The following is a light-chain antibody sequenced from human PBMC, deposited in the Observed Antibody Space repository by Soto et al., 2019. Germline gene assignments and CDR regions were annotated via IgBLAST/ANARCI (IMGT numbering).Light chain of an antibody. J-gene: IGKJ2*01. V-gene: IGKV3-20*01. CDR3: QQYGKSSMFT. CDR2: GAS. CDR1: QSVSSSY. Sequence: EIVLTQSPGTLSLSPGDRATLSCRASQSVSSSYLAWYQQKPGQAPSLLIYGASNRATGIPDRFSGGGSGTDFTLTISRLEPDDFAVYYCQQYGKSSMFTFGQVTKLEIK.